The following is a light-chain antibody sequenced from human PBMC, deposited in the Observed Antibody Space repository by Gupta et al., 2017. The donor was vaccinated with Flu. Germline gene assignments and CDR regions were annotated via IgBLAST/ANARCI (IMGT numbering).Light chain of an antibody. CDR1: QNISSW. V-gene: IGKV1-5*03. Sequence: PSILSASVGDSRTITCRARQNISSWLAWYQQKPGQAPKLLIYKASRGESGVPSRFSGSGSGTEFTLTISSRRPDDFANYYCQHDNSSPITFGGGTKVEIK. CDR3: QHDNSSPIT. J-gene: IGKJ4*01. CDR2: KAS.